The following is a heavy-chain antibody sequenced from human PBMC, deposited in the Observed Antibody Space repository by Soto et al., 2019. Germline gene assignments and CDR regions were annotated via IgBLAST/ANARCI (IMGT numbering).Heavy chain of an antibody. CDR3: ASFAIYDILTGYHAWGWFDP. V-gene: IGHV3-21*01. CDR2: ISSSSSYI. Sequence: GWSLRLSCAASGFTFSSYSMKWVRQAPGKGLEWVSSISSSSSYIYYADSVKGRFTISRDNAKNSLYLQMNSLSAEDTAVYYCASFAIYDILTGYHAWGWFDPWGQGTLVTVSS. CDR1: GFTFSSYS. D-gene: IGHD3-9*01. J-gene: IGHJ5*02.